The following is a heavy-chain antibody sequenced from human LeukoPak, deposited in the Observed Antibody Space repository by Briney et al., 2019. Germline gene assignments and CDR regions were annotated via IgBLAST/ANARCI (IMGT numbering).Heavy chain of an antibody. CDR3: ARGRHLVAGTDVWFDP. V-gene: IGHV4-4*07. D-gene: IGHD6-19*01. Sequence: PSETLSLTCTVSGGSISSYYWSWIRQPPGKGLEWIGRIYTSGSTNYNPSLKSRVTMSVDTSKNQFSLKLSSVTAADTAVYYCARGRHLVAGTDVWFDPWGQGTLVTVSS. J-gene: IGHJ5*02. CDR2: IYTSGST. CDR1: GGSISSYY.